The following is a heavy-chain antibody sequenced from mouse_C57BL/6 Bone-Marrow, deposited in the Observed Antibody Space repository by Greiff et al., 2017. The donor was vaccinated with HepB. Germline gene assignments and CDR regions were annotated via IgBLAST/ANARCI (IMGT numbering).Heavy chain of an antibody. J-gene: IGHJ4*01. CDR2: ISNGGGST. V-gene: IGHV5-12*01. CDR1: GFTFSDYY. CDR3: ARIYYDYDEN. D-gene: IGHD2-4*01. Sequence: DVMLVESGGGLVQPGGSLKLSCAASGFTFSDYYMYWVRQTPEKRLEWVAYISNGGGSTYYPDTVKGRFTISRDNAKNTLYLQMSRLKSEDTAMYYCARIYYDYDENWGQGTSVTVSS.